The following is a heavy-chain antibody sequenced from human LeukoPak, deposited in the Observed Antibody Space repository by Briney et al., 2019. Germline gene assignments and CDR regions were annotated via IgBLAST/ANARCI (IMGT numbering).Heavy chain of an antibody. V-gene: IGHV3-21*01. Sequence: GGSLRLSCVASGFTFNSYSMNWVRQAPGKGLEYVSSISGSGNLKYYADSVKDRFTISRDNAKNSVYLQMDSLRAEDTALYYCARDLVYGSRNSHGYWGQGTLVTVSS. J-gene: IGHJ4*02. CDR3: ARDLVYGSRNSHGY. CDR1: GFTFNSYS. D-gene: IGHD2-2*01. CDR2: ISGSGNLK.